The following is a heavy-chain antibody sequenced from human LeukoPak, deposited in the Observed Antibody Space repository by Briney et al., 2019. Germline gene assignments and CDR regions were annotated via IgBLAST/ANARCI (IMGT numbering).Heavy chain of an antibody. V-gene: IGHV4-59*11. Sequence: PSESLSLTCTVSGGSISSHYWSWIRQPPGKGMEWIGYIFYSVSTNYNPSLKSRVTISVDTSKNQFSLKLSSVTAADTAVYYCARGGILPLDYWGQGTLVTVSS. CDR1: GGSISSHY. CDR3: ARGGILPLDY. D-gene: IGHD2-15*01. CDR2: IFYSVST. J-gene: IGHJ4*02.